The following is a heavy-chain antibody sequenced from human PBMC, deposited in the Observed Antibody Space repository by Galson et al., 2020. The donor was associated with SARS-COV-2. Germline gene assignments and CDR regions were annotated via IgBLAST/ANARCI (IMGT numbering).Heavy chain of an antibody. CDR2: IYYNGDT. Sequence: SETLSLTCTVSGGSISSGANYWSWIRPHPGKGMEWIGYIYYNGDTYYNPSLKSRVTISLDTSKNQFSLKLSSVTAADTAIYYCARDPLYSGSPYWGPGTLVTVSS. V-gene: IGHV4-30-4*08. D-gene: IGHD1-26*01. CDR1: GGSISSGANY. CDR3: ARDPLYSGSPY. J-gene: IGHJ4*02.